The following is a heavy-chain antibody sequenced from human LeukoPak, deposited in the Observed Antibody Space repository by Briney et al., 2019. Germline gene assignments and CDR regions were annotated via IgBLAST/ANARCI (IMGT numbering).Heavy chain of an antibody. CDR3: AQFSGSSGGFDY. V-gene: IGHV4-59*01. D-gene: IGHD3-10*01. Sequence: PSETLSLTCTVSGGSIRSYFWTWLRQPPGKGLEWIGHIYYTGSTNYNPSLRSRVTMSIDTSTNQFSLRLNSVTATDTAVYYCAQFSGSSGGFDYWGQGTLVTVSS. J-gene: IGHJ4*02. CDR1: GGSIRSYF. CDR2: IYYTGST.